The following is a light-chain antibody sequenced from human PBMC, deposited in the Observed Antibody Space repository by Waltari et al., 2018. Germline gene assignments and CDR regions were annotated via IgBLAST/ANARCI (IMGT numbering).Light chain of an antibody. J-gene: IGLJ2*01. CDR3: QVWDSNFDHVV. V-gene: IGLV3-21*04. Sequence: SYVLTQPPSVSVAPGATAAITCGGDFIGRKSVHWYQQKPGQAPVLVIYADFDRASGIPERFSGSNSGNTATLTVSGVEAGDEADYYCQVWDSNFDHVVFGGGTKLTVL. CDR2: ADF. CDR1: FIGRKS.